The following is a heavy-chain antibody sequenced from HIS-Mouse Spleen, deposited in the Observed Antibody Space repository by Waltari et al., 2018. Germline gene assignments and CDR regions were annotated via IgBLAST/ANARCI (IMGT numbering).Heavy chain of an antibody. CDR3: AREIPYSSSWYDWYFDL. CDR2: IYYSGST. D-gene: IGHD6-13*01. V-gene: IGHV4-39*07. Sequence: QLQLQESGPGLVKPSETLSPTCTVSGCPTSSSSYYWGWIRQPPGKGLEWIGSIYYSGSTYYNPSLKSRVTISVDTSKNQFSLKLSSVTAADTAVYYCAREIPYSSSWYDWYFDLWGRGTLVTVSS. J-gene: IGHJ2*01. CDR1: GCPTSSSSYY.